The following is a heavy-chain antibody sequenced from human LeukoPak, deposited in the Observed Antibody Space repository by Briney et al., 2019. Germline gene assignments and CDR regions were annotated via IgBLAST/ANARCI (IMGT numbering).Heavy chain of an antibody. D-gene: IGHD2-2*01. CDR2: ISYDGSNK. CDR1: GFTFSSYG. CDR3: ARDHGWRYCSSTSCQNGGYFQH. V-gene: IGHV3-30*03. Sequence: PGGSLRLSCAASGFTFSSYGMHWVRQAPGKGLEWVAVISYDGSNKYYADSVKGRFTISRDNSKNTLYLQMNSLRAEDTAVYYCARDHGWRYCSSTSCQNGGYFQHWGQGTLVTVSS. J-gene: IGHJ1*01.